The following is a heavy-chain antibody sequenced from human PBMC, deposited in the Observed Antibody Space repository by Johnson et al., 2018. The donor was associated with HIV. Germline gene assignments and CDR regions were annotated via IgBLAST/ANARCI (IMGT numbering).Heavy chain of an antibody. CDR2: IRYDGSNK. D-gene: IGHD3-10*01. J-gene: IGHJ3*02. Sequence: QEQLVESGGGVVQPGRSLRLSCAVSGIIFSHYGMHWVRQAPGKGLEWVAFIRYDGSNKYYADSVKGRFTISRDNSKNTLYLQMNSLRAEDTAVYYCAKVIARSNYYGSGSYRDPGAFDIWGQGTMVTVSS. CDR1: GIIFSHYG. CDR3: AKVIARSNYYGSGSYRDPGAFDI. V-gene: IGHV3-30*02.